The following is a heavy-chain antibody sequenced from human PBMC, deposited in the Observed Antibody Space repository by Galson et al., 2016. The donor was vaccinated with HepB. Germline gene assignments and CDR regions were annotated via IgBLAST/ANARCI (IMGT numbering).Heavy chain of an antibody. Sequence: SLRLSCAASGFTFSSYAMSWVRQAPGKGLEWVSAITGSGGSTYYADSVKGRFTISRGNSKNTLYLQMNSLRAEDTAVYYCAKGRVSGKRGVDFDYWGQGTQVTVSS. J-gene: IGHJ4*02. CDR2: ITGSGGST. V-gene: IGHV3-23*01. D-gene: IGHD3-10*01. CDR1: GFTFSSYA. CDR3: AKGRVSGKRGVDFDY.